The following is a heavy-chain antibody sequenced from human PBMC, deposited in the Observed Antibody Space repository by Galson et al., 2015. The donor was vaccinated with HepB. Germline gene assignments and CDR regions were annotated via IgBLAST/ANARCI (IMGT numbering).Heavy chain of an antibody. CDR1: GFTFSSYG. D-gene: IGHD5-12*01. J-gene: IGHJ4*02. CDR2: IRYDGSNK. V-gene: IGHV3-30*02. Sequence: SLRLSCAASGFTFSSYGMHWVRQAPGKGLEWVAFIRYDGSNKYYADSVKGRFTISRDNSKNTLYLQMNSLRAEDTAVYYCARDLFGDQGYSGYDGPDYWGQGTLVTVSS. CDR3: ARDLFGDQGYSGYDGPDY.